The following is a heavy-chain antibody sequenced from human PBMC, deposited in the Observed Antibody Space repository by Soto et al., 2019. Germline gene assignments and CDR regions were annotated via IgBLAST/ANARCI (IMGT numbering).Heavy chain of an antibody. CDR2: IYYSGST. V-gene: IGHV4-39*07. CDR1: GGSISSSSYY. CDR3: ARVYYDFWSGYPYYYYMDV. D-gene: IGHD3-3*01. J-gene: IGHJ6*03. Sequence: SETLSLTCTVSGGSISSSSYYWGWIRQPPGKGLEWIGSIYYSGSTYYNPSLKSRVTISVDTSKNQFSLKLSSVTAADTAVYYCARVYYDFWSGYPYYYYMDVWGKGTTVTVSS.